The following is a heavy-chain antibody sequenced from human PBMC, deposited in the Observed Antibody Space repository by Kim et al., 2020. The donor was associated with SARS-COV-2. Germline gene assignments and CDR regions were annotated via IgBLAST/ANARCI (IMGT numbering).Heavy chain of an antibody. CDR1: GGSFSGYY. J-gene: IGHJ4*02. D-gene: IGHD4-17*01. CDR2: INHSGST. V-gene: IGHV4-34*01. Sequence: SETLSLTCAVYGGSFSGYYWSWIRQPPGKGLEWIGEINHSGSTNYNPSLKSRVTISVDTSKNQFSLKLSSVTAADTAVYYCARGVSYGDIDYWGQGTLVT. CDR3: ARGVSYGDIDY.